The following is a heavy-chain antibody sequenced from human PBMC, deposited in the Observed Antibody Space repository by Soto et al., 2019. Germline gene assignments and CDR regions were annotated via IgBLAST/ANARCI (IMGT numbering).Heavy chain of an antibody. J-gene: IGHJ4*02. Sequence: SETLSLTCAVYGGSFSSYHWSWIRQTPGKGLEWIGEINHLTTTNYNPSLKSRVIISLDTPKYQFSLKLSSVTAADTAVYYCARGYDTALAPIFWGQGILVTVSS. CDR1: GGSFSSYH. D-gene: IGHD5-18*01. V-gene: IGHV4-34*01. CDR2: INHLTTT. CDR3: ARGYDTALAPIF.